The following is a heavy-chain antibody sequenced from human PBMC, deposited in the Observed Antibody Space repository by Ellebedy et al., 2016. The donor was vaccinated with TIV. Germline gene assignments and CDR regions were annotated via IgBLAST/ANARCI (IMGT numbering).Heavy chain of an antibody. D-gene: IGHD3-10*01. CDR1: AFTFSYYY. J-gene: IGHJ2*01. CDR3: ARLRSPMIRGVIVWYFDL. V-gene: IGHV3-11*04. CDR2: ISHSASTM. Sequence: PGGSLRLSCAASAFTFSYYYMSWIRQAPGKGLEWVSYISHSASTMFYADSVKGRFTISRDNAKNSLYLQMNSLSADDTAVYYCARLRSPMIRGVIVWYFDLWGRGTLVTVSS.